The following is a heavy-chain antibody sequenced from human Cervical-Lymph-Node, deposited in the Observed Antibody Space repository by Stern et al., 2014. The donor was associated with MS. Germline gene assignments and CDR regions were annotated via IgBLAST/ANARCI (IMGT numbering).Heavy chain of an antibody. CDR3: ARGVASMGQLWLPESFDY. CDR2: IIPIFGTA. CDR1: GGTFSSYA. D-gene: IGHD5-18*01. Sequence: QVQLVQSGAEVKKPGSSVKVSCKASGGTFSSYAISWVRQAPGQGLEWMGGIIPIFGTANYAQKFQGRVTITADESTSTAYMELSSLRSEDTAVYYCARGVASMGQLWLPESFDYWGQGTLVTVSS. V-gene: IGHV1-69*12. J-gene: IGHJ4*02.